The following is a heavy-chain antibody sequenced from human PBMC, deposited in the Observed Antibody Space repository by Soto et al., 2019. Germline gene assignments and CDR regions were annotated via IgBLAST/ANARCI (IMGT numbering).Heavy chain of an antibody. CDR3: AKEGSSSSGPYYYYYYMDV. J-gene: IGHJ6*03. CDR2: ISWNSGSI. CDR1: GFTFDDYA. Sequence: GGSLRLSCAASGFTFDDYAMHWVRQAPGKGLEWVSGISWNSGSIGYADSVKGRFTISRDNAKNSLYLQMNSLRAEDTALYYCAKEGSSSSGPYYYYYYMDVWGKGTTVTVSS. V-gene: IGHV3-9*01. D-gene: IGHD6-6*01.